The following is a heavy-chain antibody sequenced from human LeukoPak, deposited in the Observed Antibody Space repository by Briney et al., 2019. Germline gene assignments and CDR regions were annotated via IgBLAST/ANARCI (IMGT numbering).Heavy chain of an antibody. D-gene: IGHD3-10*01. V-gene: IGHV3-74*01. J-gene: IGHJ6*02. CDR3: ARRGGSGSYYYYYGMDV. CDR1: GFDFSDYR. Sequence: GGSLRLSCVASGFDFSDYRMHWVRQAPGKGLVWVSRINSGGSITNYADSVTGRFTISRDNAKNSLYLQMNSLRAEDTAVYYCARRGGSGSYYYYYGMDVWGQGTTVTVSS. CDR2: INSGGSIT.